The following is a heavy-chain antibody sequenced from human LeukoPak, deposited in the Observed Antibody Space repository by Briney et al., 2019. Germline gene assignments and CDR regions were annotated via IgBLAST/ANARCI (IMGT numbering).Heavy chain of an antibody. D-gene: IGHD2-2*01. J-gene: IGHJ4*02. CDR3: ARDLGYCSSTSCQQAYYFDY. CDR2: ISSSSSYI. V-gene: IGHV3-21*01. CDR1: GFTFSSYS. Sequence: PGGSLRLSCAASGFTFSSYSMNWVRQAPGKGLEWVSSISSSSSYIYYADSAKGRFTISRDNAKNSLYLQMNSLRAEDTAVYYCARDLGYCSSTSCQQAYYFDYWGQGTLVTVSS.